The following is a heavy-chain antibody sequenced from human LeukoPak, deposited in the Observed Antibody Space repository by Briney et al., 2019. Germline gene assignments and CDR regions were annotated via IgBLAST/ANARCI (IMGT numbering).Heavy chain of an antibody. D-gene: IGHD1-1*01. CDR3: VLTTMANPAFDI. V-gene: IGHV4-4*07. Sequence: PSETLSLTCTVSGGSISSYYWTWIRQPAGKELEWIGRIHTSGSTDYNPSLKSRVTMSVDTSKNQFSLTLSSVTAADTAVYYCVLTTMANPAFDIWGQGTMVTGSS. J-gene: IGHJ3*02. CDR2: IHTSGST. CDR1: GGSISSYY.